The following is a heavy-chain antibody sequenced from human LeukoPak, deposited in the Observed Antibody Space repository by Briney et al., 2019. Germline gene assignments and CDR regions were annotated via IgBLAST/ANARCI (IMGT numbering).Heavy chain of an antibody. CDR2: IIPIFGTA. D-gene: IGHD3-22*01. J-gene: IGHJ6*02. Sequence: SVKVSCKASGGTFSSYAISWVRQAPGQGLEWMGGIIPIFGTANYAQRFQGRVTITADESTSTAYMELSSLRSEDTAVYYCARGSIVVVRTPFYYYYYGMDVWGQGTTVTVSS. V-gene: IGHV1-69*13. CDR3: ARGSIVVVRTPFYYYYYGMDV. CDR1: GGTFSSYA.